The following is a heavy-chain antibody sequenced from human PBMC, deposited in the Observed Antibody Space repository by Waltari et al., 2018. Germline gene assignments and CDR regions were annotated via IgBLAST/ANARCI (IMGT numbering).Heavy chain of an antibody. D-gene: IGHD3-3*01. CDR1: GYTFTSYD. J-gene: IGHJ5*02. CDR2: MNPNSGNT. CDR3: ARGQIRFLEWLLTDNWFDP. Sequence: QVQLVQSGAEVKKHGASVKVSCKASGYTFTSYDINWVRQATGQGLEWMGWMNPNSGNTGYAQKFQGRVTMTRNTSISTAYMELSSLRSEDTAVYYCARGQIRFLEWLLTDNWFDPWGQGTLVTVSS. V-gene: IGHV1-8*01.